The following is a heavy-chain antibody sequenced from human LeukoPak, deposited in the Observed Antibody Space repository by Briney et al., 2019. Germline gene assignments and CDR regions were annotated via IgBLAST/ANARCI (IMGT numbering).Heavy chain of an antibody. CDR3: ASFTGEVDY. D-gene: IGHD7-27*01. CDR1: GGSFSGYY. J-gene: IGHJ4*02. Sequence: PSETLSLTCAVYGGSFSGYYWSWTRQPPGKGLEWIGEINHSGSTNYNPSLKSRVTISVDTSKNQFSLKLSSVTAADTAVYYCASFTGEVDYWGQGTLVTVSS. V-gene: IGHV4-34*01. CDR2: INHSGST.